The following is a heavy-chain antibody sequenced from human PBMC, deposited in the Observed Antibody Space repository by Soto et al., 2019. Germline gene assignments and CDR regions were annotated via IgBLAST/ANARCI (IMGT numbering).Heavy chain of an antibody. CDR3: ASRDLYYDFWSGYYALDI. CDR1: GYSFTSYW. Sequence: GESLKISCKGSGYSFTSYWIGWVRQMPGKGLEWMGIIYPGDSDTRYSPSFQGQFTISADKSISTAYLQWSSLKASDIAMYDCASRDLYYDFWSGYYALDIWGQGTMVTVSS. J-gene: IGHJ3*02. CDR2: IYPGDSDT. D-gene: IGHD3-3*01. V-gene: IGHV5-51*01.